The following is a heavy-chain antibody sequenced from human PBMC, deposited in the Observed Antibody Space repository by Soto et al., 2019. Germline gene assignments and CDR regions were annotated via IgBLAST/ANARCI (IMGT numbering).Heavy chain of an antibody. CDR3: AKPCPKELELRDCYYGMDV. CDR1: GFTFSSYA. D-gene: IGHD1-7*01. V-gene: IGHV3-23*01. CDR2: ISGSGGST. J-gene: IGHJ6*02. Sequence: LRLSCAASGFTFSSYAMSWVRQAPGKGLEWVSAISGSGGSTYYADSVKGRFTISRDNSKNTLYLQMNSLRAEDTAVYYCAKPCPKELELRDCYYGMDVWGQGTTVTVSS.